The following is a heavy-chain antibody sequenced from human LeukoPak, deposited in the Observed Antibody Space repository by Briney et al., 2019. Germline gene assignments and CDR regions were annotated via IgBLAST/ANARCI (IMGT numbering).Heavy chain of an antibody. V-gene: IGHV3-30*04. CDR1: GFTFSSYA. J-gene: IGHJ4*02. CDR3: AKYYYDSNGYYYFDY. Sequence: GGSLRLSCAASGFTFSSYAMHWVRQAPGKGLEWVAVISYDGSNKYYADSVKGRFTISRDNSKNSLYLQMNSLRAEDTAVYCCAKYYYDSNGYYYFDYWGQGTLVTVSS. D-gene: IGHD3-22*01. CDR2: ISYDGSNK.